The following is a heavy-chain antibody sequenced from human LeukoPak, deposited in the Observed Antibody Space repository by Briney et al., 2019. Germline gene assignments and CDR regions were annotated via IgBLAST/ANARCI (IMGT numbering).Heavy chain of an antibody. D-gene: IGHD5-24*01. CDR3: GRVGDGYNDNY. J-gene: IGHJ4*02. Sequence: GGSLRLSCAASGFTVSSDYMGWVRRAPEKGLEWVSLISSGGSTYYADSLKGRFTISRDNSKNTLYLQMNSLRAEDTAVYYCGRVGDGYNDNYWGQGTLVTVSS. CDR1: GFTVSSDY. V-gene: IGHV3-66*01. CDR2: ISSGGST.